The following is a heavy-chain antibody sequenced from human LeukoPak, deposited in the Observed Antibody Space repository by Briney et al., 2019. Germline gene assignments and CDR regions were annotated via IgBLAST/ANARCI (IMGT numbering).Heavy chain of an antibody. CDR2: IIPIFGTA. CDR3: ARDERAARSRSVWFDP. Sequence: SVKVSCKASGGTFTSYAISWVRQAPGQGREWMGGIIPIFGTANYAQKFQGRVTITADESTSTAYMELSSLRAEDTAVYYCARDERAARSRSVWFDPWGQGTLVTVSS. J-gene: IGHJ5*02. CDR1: GGTFTSYA. D-gene: IGHD6-6*01. V-gene: IGHV1-69*13.